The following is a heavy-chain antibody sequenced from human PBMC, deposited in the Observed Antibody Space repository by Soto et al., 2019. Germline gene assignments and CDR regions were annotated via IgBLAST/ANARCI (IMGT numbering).Heavy chain of an antibody. CDR1: GYSFTSLD. V-gene: IGHV1-8*01. Sequence: QVQLVQSGAEVREPGASVKVSCKASGYSFTSLDINWVRQTTGQGLEWMGWMQPSSGRTGYAQKFQGRVTMTRDTSINTGYMELSSLTSDDTAFYYCAGGVTAGVDYWGQGTLVTVSS. CDR3: AGGVTAGVDY. CDR2: MQPSSGRT. D-gene: IGHD1-26*01. J-gene: IGHJ4*02.